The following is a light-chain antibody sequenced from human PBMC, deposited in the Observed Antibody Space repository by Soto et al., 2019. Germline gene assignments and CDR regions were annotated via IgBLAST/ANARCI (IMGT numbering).Light chain of an antibody. CDR2: DAS. CDR1: QTISSW. V-gene: IGKV1-5*01. CDR3: QQYHTSSIT. Sequence: DIQMTPSPSTLSASVGDRVTITCRASQTISSWLAWYQQKPGKAPTLLIYDASTLERGVPSRFSGTGSGTEFTLSIDSLQPDDFATYYCQQYHTSSITFGQGTRLEIK. J-gene: IGKJ5*01.